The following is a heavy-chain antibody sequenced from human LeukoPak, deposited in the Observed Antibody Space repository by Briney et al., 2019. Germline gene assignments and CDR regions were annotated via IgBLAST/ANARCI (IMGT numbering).Heavy chain of an antibody. Sequence: GGSLRLSCAASGFTFSSYSMNWVRQAPGKGLEWVSSISSSSSYIYCADSVKGRFTISRDNAKNSLYLQMNSLRAEETAVYYCARAPGDYFDYWGQGTLVTVSS. J-gene: IGHJ4*02. CDR2: ISSSSSYI. V-gene: IGHV3-21*01. D-gene: IGHD3-10*01. CDR3: ARAPGDYFDY. CDR1: GFTFSSYS.